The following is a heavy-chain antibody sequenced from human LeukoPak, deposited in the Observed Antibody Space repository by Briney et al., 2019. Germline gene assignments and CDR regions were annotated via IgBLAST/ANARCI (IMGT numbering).Heavy chain of an antibody. CDR1: GFTFSCYS. Sequence: PGGSPRLSCAASGFTFSCYSMNWVRQAPGKGLEWVSVIYSGGSTYYADSVKGRFTISRDNSKNTLYLQMNSLRAEDTAVYYCAREYGSGSYYGYWGQGTLVAVSS. V-gene: IGHV3-66*01. D-gene: IGHD3-10*01. CDR2: IYSGGST. CDR3: AREYGSGSYYGY. J-gene: IGHJ4*02.